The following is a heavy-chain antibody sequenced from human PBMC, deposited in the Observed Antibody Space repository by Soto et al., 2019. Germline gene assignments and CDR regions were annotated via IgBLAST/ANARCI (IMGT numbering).Heavy chain of an antibody. CDR3: ARGKDYYDIGCYYYHDYYYYGMDV. V-gene: IGHV1-69*13. D-gene: IGHD3-22*01. J-gene: IGHJ6*02. Sequence: SSVTVSCKASVGTFSSYAIRWVRQAPGQGIEWMAGIIPIFGTANYAQKFQGSVTITADESTSTAYMELSSLRSEDTAVYYCARGKDYYDIGCYYYHDYYYYGMDVWGQGTTVIVSS. CDR1: VGTFSSYA. CDR2: IIPIFGTA.